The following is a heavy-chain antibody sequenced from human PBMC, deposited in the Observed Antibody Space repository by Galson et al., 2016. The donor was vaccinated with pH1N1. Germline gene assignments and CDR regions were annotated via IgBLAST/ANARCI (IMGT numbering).Heavy chain of an antibody. V-gene: IGHV1-2*06. CDR1: GYRFRDYY. Sequence: SVKVSCKASGYRFRDYYVHWVRQAPGPGLEWIGRVDPKTGGTKYGQKFQGRVTMTSDTSITTGYMELTRLKSDDTALYYCARVEGRAAAGTTDWGQGTLVTVSS. CDR3: ARVEGRAAAGTTD. CDR2: VDPKTGGT. J-gene: IGHJ4*01. D-gene: IGHD6-13*01.